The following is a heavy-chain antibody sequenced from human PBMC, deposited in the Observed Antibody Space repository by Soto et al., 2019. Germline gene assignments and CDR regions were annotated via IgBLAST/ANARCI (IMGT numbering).Heavy chain of an antibody. J-gene: IGHJ4*02. V-gene: IGHV3-7*01. Sequence: ESGGGLVQPGGSLRLSCAVSGFTFGSYWMNWVRLIPGKGLEWVAYIKPDGSATYYVDSVKGRFTISRDNAKNSLYLQMNSLRVEATSVYYCARAGYCGPGCYYYFDYWGQGTLVTVSS. CDR1: GFTFGSYW. D-gene: IGHD2-21*02. CDR3: ARAGYCGPGCYYYFDY. CDR2: IKPDGSAT.